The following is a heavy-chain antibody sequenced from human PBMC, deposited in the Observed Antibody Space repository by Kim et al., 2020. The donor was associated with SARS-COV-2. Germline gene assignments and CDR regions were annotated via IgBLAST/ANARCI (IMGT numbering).Heavy chain of an antibody. CDR2: ISSSGSTI. Sequence: GGSLRLSCAASGFTFSDYYMSWIRQAPGKGLEWVSYISSSGSTIYYADSVKGRFTISRDNAKNSLNLQMNSLRAEDTAVYYCARDGYGDPRDRDYYYGMDVWGQGTTVTVSS. CDR3: ARDGYGDPRDRDYYYGMDV. J-gene: IGHJ6*02. D-gene: IGHD4-17*01. V-gene: IGHV3-11*04. CDR1: GFTFSDYY.